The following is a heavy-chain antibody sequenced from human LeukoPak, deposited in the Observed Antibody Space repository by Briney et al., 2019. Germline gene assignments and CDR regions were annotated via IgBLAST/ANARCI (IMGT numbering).Heavy chain of an antibody. V-gene: IGHV4-59*08. Sequence: SETLSLTCTVSGGSISSYYWSWIRQPPGKGLEWIGYIYYSGSTNYNPSLKSRVTISVDTSKNQFSLKLSSVTAADTAVYYCARGDYYDSSGYYSGAFDIWGQGTMVTVSS. J-gene: IGHJ3*02. CDR1: GGSISSYY. CDR3: ARGDYYDSSGYYSGAFDI. CDR2: IYYSGST. D-gene: IGHD3-22*01.